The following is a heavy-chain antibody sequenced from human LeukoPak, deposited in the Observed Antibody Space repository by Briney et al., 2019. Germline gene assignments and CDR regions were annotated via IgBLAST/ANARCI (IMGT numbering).Heavy chain of an antibody. CDR3: ARRTLGDTGGYYSFDY. Sequence: PSETLSLTCTVSGGSISTYYWNWIRLSPGKGLEWIGNIFYTGSTSYTPSLKSRVTISVDTSKNHFSLNLTSVTAADTAVYFCARRTLGDTGGYYSFDYWGQGALVTVSS. CDR1: GGSISTYY. J-gene: IGHJ4*02. V-gene: IGHV4-59*08. CDR2: IFYTGST. D-gene: IGHD2-8*02.